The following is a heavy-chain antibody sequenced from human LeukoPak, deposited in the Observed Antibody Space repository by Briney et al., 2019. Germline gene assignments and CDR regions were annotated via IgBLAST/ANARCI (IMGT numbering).Heavy chain of an antibody. J-gene: IGHJ4*02. D-gene: IGHD3-22*01. CDR2: LSGSGGSS. CDR1: GFPFSSYA. CDR3: AKPRGLRIYDTPDY. V-gene: IGHV3-23*01. Sequence: GGSLRLSCAASGFPFSSYAMNWVRQAPGMGLEWVSSLSGSGGSSYYADSVKGRFTISRDNSKNTLYLQMNSLRAEDTAVYYCAKPRGLRIYDTPDYWGQGTLVTVSS.